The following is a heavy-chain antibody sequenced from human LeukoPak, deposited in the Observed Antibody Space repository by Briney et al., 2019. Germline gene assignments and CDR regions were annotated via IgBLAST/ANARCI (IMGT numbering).Heavy chain of an antibody. D-gene: IGHD2/OR15-2a*01. J-gene: IGHJ4*02. V-gene: IGHV1-46*01. CDR1: GYTFTSYY. CDR2: INHGGGST. Sequence: ASVKVSCKASGYTFTSYYMHWVRQAPGQELEWMGIINHGGGSTSYAQKFRGRVTMTRDTSTSTVYMELSSLRSEHTAVYYCSRTYSKYFSSSEFDSWGQGTLVTVSS. CDR3: SRTYSKYFSSSEFDS.